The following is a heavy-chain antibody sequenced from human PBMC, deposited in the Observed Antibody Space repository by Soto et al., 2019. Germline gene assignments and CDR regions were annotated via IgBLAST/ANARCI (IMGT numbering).Heavy chain of an antibody. CDR1: GFTFGSYA. D-gene: IGHD4-17*01. Sequence: EVHLLESGGGLVQPGGSLRLSCTASGFTFGSYAMTWVRQAPGRGLEGVSGITASGGRTYYADSVKGRFTISRDNSKSTLYLQMNSLRAEDTALYYGAKDTRYGDYVRWFDSWGQGTLVTVSS. CDR2: ITASGGRT. CDR3: AKDTRYGDYVRWFDS. V-gene: IGHV3-23*01. J-gene: IGHJ5*01.